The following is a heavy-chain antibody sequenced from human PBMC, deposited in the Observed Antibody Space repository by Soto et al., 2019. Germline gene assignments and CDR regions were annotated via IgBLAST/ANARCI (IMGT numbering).Heavy chain of an antibody. J-gene: IGHJ4*02. CDR3: AKDFDSSGWYNDY. V-gene: IGHV3-23*01. D-gene: IGHD6-19*01. CDR2: ISGYGGIT. CDR1: GFTFSNYA. Sequence: GGSLRLSCTASGFTFSNYAMTWVRQALEKGLEWVSGISGYGGITYYADSVKGRFTISRDNSKNTLYLQMNSLRAEDTAVYFCAKDFDSSGWYNDYWGQGTLDTVSS.